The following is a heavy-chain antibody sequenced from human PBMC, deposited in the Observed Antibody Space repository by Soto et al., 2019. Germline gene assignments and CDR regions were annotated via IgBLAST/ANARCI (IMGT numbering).Heavy chain of an antibody. CDR2: INHSGST. J-gene: IGHJ4*02. CDR3: ARRTVVLGSGSYYPFDY. Sequence: QVQLQQWGAGLLKPSETLSLTCAVYGGSFSGYYWSWIRQPPGKGLEWIGEINHSGSTNYNPSLKSRVTISVDTSKNQFSLKLSSVTAADTAVYYCARRTVVLGSGSYYPFDYWGQGTLVTVSS. D-gene: IGHD3-10*01. V-gene: IGHV4-34*01. CDR1: GGSFSGYY.